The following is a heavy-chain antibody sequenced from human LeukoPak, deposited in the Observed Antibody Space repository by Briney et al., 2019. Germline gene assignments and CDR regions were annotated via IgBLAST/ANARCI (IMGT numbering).Heavy chain of an antibody. CDR1: GYNLSHYW. Sequence: GESLKISCKVSGYNLSHYWIGWVRQIPAKRLVWMRYIYPGDSDTRYSPSFQGQVTISADKSISTAFLQWSSLKASDTAMYYCARVRDGRAFGAIDYWGQGTLVTVSS. CDR3: ARVRDGRAFGAIDY. D-gene: IGHD3-10*01. CDR2: IYPGDSDT. J-gene: IGHJ4*02. V-gene: IGHV5-51*01.